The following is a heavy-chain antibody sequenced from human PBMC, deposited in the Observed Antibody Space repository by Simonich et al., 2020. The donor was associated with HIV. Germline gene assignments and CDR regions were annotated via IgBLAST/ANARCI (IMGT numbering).Heavy chain of an antibody. CDR2: ISSSGSTI. J-gene: IGHJ3*02. CDR3: VRDEIAAGSFDI. D-gene: IGHD6-13*01. CDR1: GFTFSSYE. Sequence: EVQLVESGGGLVQPGGSLRLSCAASGFTFSSYEMNWVRQAPGKGLGWVSYISSSGSTIYYADSVKGRFTISRDNAKKSLYLQMSSLRAEDTAVYYCVRDEIAAGSFDIWGQGTMVTVSS. V-gene: IGHV3-48*03.